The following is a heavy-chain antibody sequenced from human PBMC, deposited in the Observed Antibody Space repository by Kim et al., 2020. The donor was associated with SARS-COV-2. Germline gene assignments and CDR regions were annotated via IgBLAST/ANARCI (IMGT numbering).Heavy chain of an antibody. Sequence: KSRVTISVDTSKNQFSLKLSSVTAADTAVYYCARPYYYGSGSYLSYFDYWGQGTLVTVSS. D-gene: IGHD3-10*01. V-gene: IGHV4-39*01. CDR3: ARPYYYGSGSYLSYFDY. J-gene: IGHJ4*02.